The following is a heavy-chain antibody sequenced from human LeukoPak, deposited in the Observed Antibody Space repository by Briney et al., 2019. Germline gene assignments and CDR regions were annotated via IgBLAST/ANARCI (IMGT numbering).Heavy chain of an antibody. CDR3: ARSIYASGSFYTFDI. CDR2: ISGSGGST. J-gene: IGHJ3*02. Sequence: PGGSLRLSCAASGFTFSSYAMGWVRQAPGKAPEWVSGISGSGGSTYSADSVKGRFTISRDNSKNTLYLQMNTLRAEDTAVYYCARSIYASGSFYTFDIWGQGTMVTVSS. V-gene: IGHV3-23*01. CDR1: GFTFSSYA. D-gene: IGHD3-10*01.